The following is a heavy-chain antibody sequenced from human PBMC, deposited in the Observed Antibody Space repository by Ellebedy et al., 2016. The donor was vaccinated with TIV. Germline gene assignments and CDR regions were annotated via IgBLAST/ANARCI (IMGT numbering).Heavy chain of an antibody. CDR2: IWYDGNTK. CDR3: ARDGAPYFGSGSYIYYFDY. CDR1: GFTFSSYG. D-gene: IGHD3-10*01. J-gene: IGHJ4*02. V-gene: IGHV3-33*01. Sequence: GESLKISXAASGFTFSSYGMHWVRQAPGEGLEWVAVIWYDGNTKYYADSVKGRFTISRDDSKNTVYLQMNSLRADDTAVYYCARDGAPYFGSGSYIYYFDYWGQGTLVTVSS.